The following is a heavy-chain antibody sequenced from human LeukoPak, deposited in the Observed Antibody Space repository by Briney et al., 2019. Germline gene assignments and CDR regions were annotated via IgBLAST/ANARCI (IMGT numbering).Heavy chain of an antibody. Sequence: SETLSLTCTVSGGSISSYYWNWIRQPPGKGLEWIGYIYYSGSTNYNPSLKSRVTISVDTSKNQFSLKLSSVTAADTAVYHCARGGGLNYYYYYMDVWGQGTLVTVSS. J-gene: IGHJ6*03. CDR3: ARGGGLNYYYYYMDV. V-gene: IGHV4-59*01. D-gene: IGHD6-25*01. CDR1: GGSISSYY. CDR2: IYYSGST.